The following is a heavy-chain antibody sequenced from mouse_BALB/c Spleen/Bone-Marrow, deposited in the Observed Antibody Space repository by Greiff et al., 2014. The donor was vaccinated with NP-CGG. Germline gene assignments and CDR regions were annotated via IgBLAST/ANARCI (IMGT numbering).Heavy chain of an antibody. D-gene: IGHD2-14*01. V-gene: IGHV5-4*02. Sequence: VQLKESGGGSVKPGGSLKLSCAASGFTFSDFYMYWVRQTPEKRLEWVATISYGGSYSYYPDSVKGRFTISRDDAKNNLYLQMSSLKSEDTAMYYCARDRGVQGYAMDYWGQGTSVTVSS. CDR1: GFTFSDFY. J-gene: IGHJ4*01. CDR3: ARDRGVQGYAMDY. CDR2: ISYGGSYS.